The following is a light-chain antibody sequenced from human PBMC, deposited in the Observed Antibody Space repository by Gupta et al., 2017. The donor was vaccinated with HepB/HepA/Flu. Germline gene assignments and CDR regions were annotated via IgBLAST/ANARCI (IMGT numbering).Light chain of an antibody. V-gene: IGLV1-47*01. CDR1: SSNIGTNF. Sequence: QSVLTQPPSASGPPGQRVTISCSGSSSNIGTNFVYWYQQCPGSAPQLLMYRNNQRPSVVPDRFSGSKYGTSAALASSGLLAEDEADYYCAAWDDSRSGWVFGGGTKVTVI. CDR3: AAWDDSRSGWV. CDR2: RNN. J-gene: IGLJ3*02.